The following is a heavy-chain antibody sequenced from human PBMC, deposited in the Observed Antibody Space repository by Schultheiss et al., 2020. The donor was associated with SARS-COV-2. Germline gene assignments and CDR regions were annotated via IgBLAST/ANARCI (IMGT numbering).Heavy chain of an antibody. D-gene: IGHD3-3*01. CDR1: GYTFTDHY. CDR2: INPNTAGT. J-gene: IGHJ3*02. V-gene: IGHV1-2*02. Sequence: ASVKVSCKASGYTFTDHYMHWVRQAPGQGLEWMGWINPNTAGTNYAQKFQGRVTITADKSTSTAYMELSSLRSEDTAVYYCARARTILGAFDIWGQGTTVTVSS. CDR3: ARARTILGAFDI.